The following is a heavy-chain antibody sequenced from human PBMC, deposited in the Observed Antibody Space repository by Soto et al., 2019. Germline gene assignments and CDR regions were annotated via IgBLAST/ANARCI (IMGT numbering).Heavy chain of an antibody. Sequence: SGPTLVNPTETLTLTCTVSGFSLTTGGMGVGWIRQPPGKAPEWLALIYWDGDRRYRPSLMSRLTIAKDTSKNQVVLTMTNMDPVDTATYYCVHSRCGGDCLQSYSSHYYYGMDIWGQGTTVTVSS. J-gene: IGHJ6*02. CDR2: IYWDGDR. CDR3: VHSRCGGDCLQSYSSHYYYGMDI. D-gene: IGHD2-21*02. V-gene: IGHV2-5*02. CDR1: GFSLTTGGMG.